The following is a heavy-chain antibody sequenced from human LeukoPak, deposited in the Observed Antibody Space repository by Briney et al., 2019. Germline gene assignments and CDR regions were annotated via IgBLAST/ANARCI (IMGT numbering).Heavy chain of an antibody. CDR3: ARALIGYYFDY. J-gene: IGHJ4*02. D-gene: IGHD2-8*01. CDR2: ISYAGNNK. Sequence: PGGSLRLSCAASGFDFSSYGMHWVRQAPGKGLQWVAVISYAGNNKYYADSVKGRFTISRDNAKNSLYLQMNSLRVEDTAVYYCARALIGYYFDYWGQGTLVTVSS. CDR1: GFDFSSYG. V-gene: IGHV3-30*12.